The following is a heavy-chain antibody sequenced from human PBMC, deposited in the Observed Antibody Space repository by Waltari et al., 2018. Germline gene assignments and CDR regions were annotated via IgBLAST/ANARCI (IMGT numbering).Heavy chain of an antibody. CDR2: IYYSGST. J-gene: IGHJ4*02. D-gene: IGHD1-26*01. CDR1: GGSISSHY. Sequence: QVQLQESGPGLVKPSETLSLTCTVSGGSISSHYWSWIRQPPGKGLEWIGYIYYSGSTNYNPSLKRRVTISVDTSKNQFSLKLSSVTAADTAVYYCARVWELLAFDYWGQGTLVTVSS. CDR3: ARVWELLAFDY. V-gene: IGHV4-59*11.